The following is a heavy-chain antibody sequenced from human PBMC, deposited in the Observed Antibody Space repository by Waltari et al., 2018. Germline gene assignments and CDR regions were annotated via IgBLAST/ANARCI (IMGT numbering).Heavy chain of an antibody. J-gene: IGHJ4*02. CDR1: ACTFTGYA. D-gene: IGHD3-22*01. CDR3: LRDSSGSHFDY. Sequence: LVQSGAEVKKPGATVKVSCQAYACTFTGYAILWVRQAPGQGLEWMGRINPKNGDTHYAQNFQGRVALTTDTSTNTAFMELQRLRSDDTAVYYCLRDSSGSHFDYWGQGTLVTVSS. V-gene: IGHV1-2*06. CDR2: INPKNGDT.